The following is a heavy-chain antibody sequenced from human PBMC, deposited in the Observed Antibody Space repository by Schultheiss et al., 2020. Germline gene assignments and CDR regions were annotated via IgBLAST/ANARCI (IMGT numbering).Heavy chain of an antibody. V-gene: IGHV3-53*01. CDR2: IYSGGST. CDR3: ARDDYYGSGSYRYYYGMDV. J-gene: IGHJ6*02. D-gene: IGHD3-10*01. CDR1: GFTVSSNY. Sequence: GGSLRLSCAASGFTVSSNYMSWVRQAPGKGLEWVSVIYSGGSTYYADSVKGRFTISRDNSKNTLYLQMNSLRAEDTAVYYCARDDYYGSGSYRYYYGMDVWGQGTTVTVSS.